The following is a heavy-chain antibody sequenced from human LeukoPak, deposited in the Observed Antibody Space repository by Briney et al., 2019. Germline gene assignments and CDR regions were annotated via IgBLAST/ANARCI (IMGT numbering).Heavy chain of an antibody. CDR2: ISGSGGST. Sequence: GGSLRLYCAASGFTFSSYAMRWVRQARGKGLEWVSAISGSGGSTYYADPVKGRFTISRDNSKNTLYLQMNSLRAEDTAVYYCAKDDGSYRYDAFDIWGQGTMVTVSS. CDR1: GFTFSSYA. CDR3: AKDDGSYRYDAFDI. V-gene: IGHV3-23*01. J-gene: IGHJ3*02. D-gene: IGHD1-26*01.